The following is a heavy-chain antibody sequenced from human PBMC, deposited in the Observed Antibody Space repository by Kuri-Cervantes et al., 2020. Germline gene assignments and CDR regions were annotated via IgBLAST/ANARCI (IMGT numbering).Heavy chain of an antibody. Sequence: ESLKISCTVSGGSISSGGYYWSWIRQPPGKGLEWIGYIYYSGSTNYNPSLKSRVTISVDTFKNQFSLKLSSVTAADTAVYYCARDREYWYFDLWGRGTLVTVSS. V-gene: IGHV4-61*08. CDR1: GGSISSGGYY. J-gene: IGHJ2*01. CDR3: ARDREYWYFDL. CDR2: IYYSGST.